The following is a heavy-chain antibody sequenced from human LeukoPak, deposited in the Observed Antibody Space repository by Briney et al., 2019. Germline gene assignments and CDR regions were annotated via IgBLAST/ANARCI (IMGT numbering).Heavy chain of an antibody. CDR2: IYHSGST. V-gene: IGHV4-38-2*01. CDR3: ASLGRGWD. CDR1: GYSISSGYY. J-gene: IGHJ4*02. Sequence: SETLSLTCAVSGYSISSGYYWGWIRQPPGKGLEWIGSIYHSGSTYYNPSLKSRVTISVDTSENQFSLKLSSVTAADTAVYYCASLGRGWDWGQGTLVTVSS. D-gene: IGHD1-26*01.